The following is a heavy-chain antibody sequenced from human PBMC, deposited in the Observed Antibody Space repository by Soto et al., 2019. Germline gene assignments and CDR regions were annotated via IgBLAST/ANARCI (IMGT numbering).Heavy chain of an antibody. Sequence: QVQLVQSGGEVKKPGASVKVSCKTSGYTFINYGITWVRQAPGQGLEWMGWISTFNGNTNYAQKFQGRVTMTRDTYTTTAYMELRTLRSYDTAMYYCTTENTGTRPTVALDFWGQGTVVTVSS. J-gene: IGHJ4*02. CDR2: ISTFNGNT. V-gene: IGHV1-18*04. CDR3: TTENTGTRPTVALDF. D-gene: IGHD6-19*01. CDR1: GYTFINYG.